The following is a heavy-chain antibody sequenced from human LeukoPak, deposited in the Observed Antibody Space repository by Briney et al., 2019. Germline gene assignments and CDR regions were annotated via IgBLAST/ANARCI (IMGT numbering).Heavy chain of an antibody. V-gene: IGHV3-30*02. D-gene: IGHD2-2*01. CDR2: IQYDGSNK. J-gene: IGHJ5*02. CDR1: GFTFSNYG. CDR3: AGGVCSTTSCYVNWFDP. Sequence: GGSLRLSCAASGFTFSNYGRHWVRQAPGKGLEWMTFIQYDGSNKYYADSVKGRFTISRDNSKNTPYLQMNSLRAEDTAVYYCAGGVCSTTSCYVNWFDPWGQGTLVTVSS.